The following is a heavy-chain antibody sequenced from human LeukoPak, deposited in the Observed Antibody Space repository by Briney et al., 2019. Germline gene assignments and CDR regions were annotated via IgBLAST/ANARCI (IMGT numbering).Heavy chain of an antibody. CDR3: ARQSAPGALRSNFDY. CDR1: GYTFATYW. D-gene: IGHD4-17*01. Sequence: GESLKISCKGSGYTFATYWIGWVRQVPGKGLEWMGIINPDDSETRYSPSFQGQVTISADKSTNTAYLQWTSLKASDTAMYYCARQSAPGALRSNFDYWGQGTLVTVSS. CDR2: INPDDSET. J-gene: IGHJ4*02. V-gene: IGHV5-51*01.